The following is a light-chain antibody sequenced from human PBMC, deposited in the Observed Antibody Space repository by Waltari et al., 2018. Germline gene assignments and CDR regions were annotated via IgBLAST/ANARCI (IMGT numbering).Light chain of an antibody. CDR2: AAS. CDR3: QQSYNTPMYT. V-gene: IGKV1-39*01. Sequence: DIQMTQSPPSLSASVGDIVTITCRARQNVNINLNWYQQKVGKAPQLLIYAASSLQSGVPSRFSGSGSGTDFTLTISNLQPEDSATYYCQQSYNTPMYTFGQGTKVEIK. J-gene: IGKJ2*01. CDR1: QNVNIN.